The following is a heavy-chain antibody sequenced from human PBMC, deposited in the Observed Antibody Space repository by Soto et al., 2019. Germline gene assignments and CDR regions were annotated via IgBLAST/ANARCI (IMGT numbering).Heavy chain of an antibody. CDR1: GYTFTSYA. J-gene: IGHJ4*02. D-gene: IGHD6-19*01. V-gene: IGHV1-3*01. Sequence: ASVKVSFKASGYTFTSYAMHWVRQAPGQRLEWMGWINAGNGNTKYSQKFQGRVTITRDTSASTAYMELSSLRSEGTAVYYCARGMHSSGWYKSDYWGQGTLVTVSS. CDR3: ARGMHSSGWYKSDY. CDR2: INAGNGNT.